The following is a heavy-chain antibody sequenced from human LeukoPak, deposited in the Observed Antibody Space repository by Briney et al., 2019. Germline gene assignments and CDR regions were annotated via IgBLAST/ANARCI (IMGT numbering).Heavy chain of an antibody. V-gene: IGHV1-69*13. Sequence: ASVKVSCEASGGTFSSYAISWVRQAPGQGREWMGGIIPIFGTANYAQKFQGRVTITADESTSTAYMELSSLRSEDTAVYYCARVSTMIVSTGAFDIWGQGTMVTVSS. D-gene: IGHD3-22*01. CDR2: IIPIFGTA. CDR1: GGTFSSYA. J-gene: IGHJ3*02. CDR3: ARVSTMIVSTGAFDI.